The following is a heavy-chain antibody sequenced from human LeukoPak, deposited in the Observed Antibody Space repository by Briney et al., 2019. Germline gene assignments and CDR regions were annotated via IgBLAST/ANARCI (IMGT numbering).Heavy chain of an antibody. Sequence: SETLSLTCTVSGYSISSGYYWSWIRQPPGKGLEWIGEINHSGSTNYNPSLKSRVTISVDTSKNQFSLKLSSVTAADTALYYCARGREYCSSTSCPPDFDYWGQGTLVTVSS. CDR1: GYSISSGYY. CDR3: ARGREYCSSTSCPPDFDY. V-gene: IGHV4-38-2*02. CDR2: INHSGST. J-gene: IGHJ4*02. D-gene: IGHD2-2*01.